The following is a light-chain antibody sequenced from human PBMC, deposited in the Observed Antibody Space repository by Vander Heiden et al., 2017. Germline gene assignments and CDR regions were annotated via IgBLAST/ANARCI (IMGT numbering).Light chain of an antibody. CDR1: SSNIGAGYD. J-gene: IGLJ3*02. V-gene: IGLV1-40*01. Sequence: QSVLTQPPSVSGAPGQRVTLSCTGSSSNIGAGYDVHWYQQIPGTAPKLLIYGNSNRPSGVPDRFSGSKSGTSASLAITGLQAEDEADYYCQSYDSSLSGSRVFGGGTKLTVL. CDR3: QSYDSSLSGSRV. CDR2: GNS.